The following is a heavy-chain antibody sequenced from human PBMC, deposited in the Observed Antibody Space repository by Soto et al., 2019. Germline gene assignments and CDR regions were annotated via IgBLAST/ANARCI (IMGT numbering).Heavy chain of an antibody. Sequence: PGGSLRLSCAASGFTFSFYAMHWVRRAPGKGLEWVAVISFDGSNKYYADSVKGRFTVSRANSKNTLFLQLDSLITDETAVYYCADPLTGELVAEAVVYWGQGTLDTVSS. CDR1: GFTFSFYA. CDR2: ISFDGSNK. CDR3: ADPLTGELVAEAVVY. D-gene: IGHD6-6*01. J-gene: IGHJ4*02. V-gene: IGHV3-30*03.